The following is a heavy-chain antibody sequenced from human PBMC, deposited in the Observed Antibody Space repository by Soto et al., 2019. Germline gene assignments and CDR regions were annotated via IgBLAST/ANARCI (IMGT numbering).Heavy chain of an antibody. Sequence: QVQLVQSGGEVKKAGASVKVSCKASGYTFTTSGVSWVRQAPGQGLEWMGWVSGYNGNTKHAENFQDRVTMTSETSXXTAYLALRSLRTDDTAVYYCARAGDLPYYYYGMDVWGQGTTVIVSS. V-gene: IGHV1-18*01. CDR1: GYTFTTSG. CDR2: VSGYNGNT. D-gene: IGHD3-10*01. J-gene: IGHJ6*02. CDR3: ARAGDLPYYYYGMDV.